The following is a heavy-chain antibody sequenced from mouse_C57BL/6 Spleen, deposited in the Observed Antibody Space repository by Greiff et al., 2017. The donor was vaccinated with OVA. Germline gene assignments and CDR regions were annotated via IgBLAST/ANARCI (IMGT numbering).Heavy chain of an antibody. D-gene: IGHD2-3*01. Sequence: QVHVKQSGAELVKPGASVKISCKASGYAFSSYWMNWVKQRPGKGLEWIGQIYPGDGETNYNGKFKGKATLTADKSSSTAYMQLSSLTSEDSAVYFCAKSGWLLRSMDYWGQGTSVTVSS. V-gene: IGHV1-80*01. J-gene: IGHJ4*01. CDR3: AKSGWLLRSMDY. CDR1: GYAFSSYW. CDR2: IYPGDGET.